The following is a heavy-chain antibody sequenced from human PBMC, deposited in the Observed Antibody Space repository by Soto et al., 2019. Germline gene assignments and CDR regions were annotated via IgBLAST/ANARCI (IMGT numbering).Heavy chain of an antibody. Sequence: SETLSLTCTVSGCSVSSGSYYWSWIRQPPGKGLEWIGYIYYSGSTNYNPSLKSRVTISVDTSKNQFSLKLSSVTAADTAVYYCARVAYYYDSSGYQSLYYFDYWGQGTLVTVSS. CDR2: IYYSGST. CDR3: ARVAYYYDSSGYQSLYYFDY. D-gene: IGHD3-22*01. CDR1: GCSVSSGSYY. J-gene: IGHJ4*02. V-gene: IGHV4-61*01.